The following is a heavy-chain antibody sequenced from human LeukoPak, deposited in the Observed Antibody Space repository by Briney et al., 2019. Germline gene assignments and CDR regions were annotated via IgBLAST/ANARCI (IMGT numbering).Heavy chain of an antibody. Sequence: GGSLRHSCAASGFTFSSYDMHWVRQATGKGLEWVSAIGTAGDTYYPGSVKGRFTISRENAKNSLYLQMNSLRAEDTAVYYCARDLGYSSGWYGNWFDPWGQGTLVTVSS. V-gene: IGHV3-13*01. CDR1: GFTFSSYD. CDR2: IGTAGDT. J-gene: IGHJ5*02. D-gene: IGHD6-19*01. CDR3: ARDLGYSSGWYGNWFDP.